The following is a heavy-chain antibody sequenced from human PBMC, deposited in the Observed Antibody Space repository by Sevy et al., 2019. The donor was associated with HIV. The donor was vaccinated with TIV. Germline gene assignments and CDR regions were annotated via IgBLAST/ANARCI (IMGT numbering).Heavy chain of an antibody. J-gene: IGHJ4*02. CDR1: GFTFGSYG. CDR2: ISYDGSDK. V-gene: IGHV3-30*06. CDR3: ARVFSSYYFDY. Sequence: GSLRLSCAASGFTFGSYGMHWVRQAPGKGLEWVAYISYDGSDKNYADSVKGRFTISRDNSKNTVFLQLNSLRPEDTAVYYCARVFSSYYFDYWGQGTLVTVSS.